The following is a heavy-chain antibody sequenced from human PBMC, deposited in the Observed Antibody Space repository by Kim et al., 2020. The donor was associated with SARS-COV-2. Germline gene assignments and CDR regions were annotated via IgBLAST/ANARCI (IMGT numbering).Heavy chain of an antibody. V-gene: IGHV4-39*01. CDR3: ARGLGVVVVAATDPYF. CDR1: GGSISSSSYY. J-gene: IGHJ4*01. D-gene: IGHD2-15*01. Sequence: SETLSLTCTVSGGSISSSSYYWGWIHQPPGKGLEWIGSIYYSGSTYYNPSLKSRVTISVDTSKNQFSLKLSSVTAADTAVYYCARGLGVVVVAATDPYF. CDR2: IYYSGST.